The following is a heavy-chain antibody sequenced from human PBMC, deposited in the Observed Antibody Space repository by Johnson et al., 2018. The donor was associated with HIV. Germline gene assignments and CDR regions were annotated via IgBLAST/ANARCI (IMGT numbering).Heavy chain of an antibody. CDR1: GFTFSSYG. Sequence: QVQLVESGGGVVQPGRSLRLSCAASGFTFSSYGMHWVRQAPGKGLEWVAVMSYDGSNKYYADSVKGRFTISRDNSKNTLYLQMNSLRAEDTAVYYCAKARGGYCSSTSCFAFDIWGQGTMVTVSS. CDR3: AKARGGYCSSTSCFAFDI. CDR2: MSYDGSNK. J-gene: IGHJ3*02. D-gene: IGHD2-2*01. V-gene: IGHV3-30*18.